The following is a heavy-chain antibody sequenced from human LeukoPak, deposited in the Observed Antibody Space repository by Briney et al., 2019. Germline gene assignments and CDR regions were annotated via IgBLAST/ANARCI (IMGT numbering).Heavy chain of an antibody. D-gene: IGHD6-13*01. CDR1: GFTFGDYA. Sequence: GGSLRLSCTASGFTFGDYAMSWVRQAPGKGLEWVGFIRSKAYGGTTEYAASVKGRFTISRDDSKSIAYLQMNSLKTEDTAVYYCTRELDGSSWYYYGMDVWGQGTTVTVSS. J-gene: IGHJ6*02. CDR2: IRSKAYGGTT. CDR3: TRELDGSSWYYYGMDV. V-gene: IGHV3-49*04.